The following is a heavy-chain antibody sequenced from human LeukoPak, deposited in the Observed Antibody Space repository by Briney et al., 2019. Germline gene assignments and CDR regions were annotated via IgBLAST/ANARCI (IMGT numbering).Heavy chain of an antibody. CDR1: GGSFSGYY. J-gene: IGHJ3*02. CDR2: INHSGST. V-gene: IGHV4-34*01. Sequence: NPSETLSLTCAVYGGSFSGYYWSWIRQPPGKGLEWIGEINHSGSTNYNPSLKSRVTISVDTSKNQFSLKLSSVTAADTAVYYCVRGYYYDSSGYWVRAFDIWGQGTMVTVSS. CDR3: VRGYYYDSSGYWVRAFDI. D-gene: IGHD3-22*01.